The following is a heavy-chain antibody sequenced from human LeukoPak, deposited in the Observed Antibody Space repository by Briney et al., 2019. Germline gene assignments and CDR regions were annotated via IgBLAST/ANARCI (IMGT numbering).Heavy chain of an antibody. CDR3: ARRAVANYYFDY. CDR2: IIPIFGTA. V-gene: IGHV1-69*05. Sequence: SVKVSCKASGYTFTSYGISWVRQAPGQGLEWMGGIIPIFGTANYAQKFQGRVTITTDESTSTAYMELNSLRAEDTAVYYCARRAVANYYFDYWGQGTLVTVSS. J-gene: IGHJ4*02. CDR1: GYTFTSYG. D-gene: IGHD6-19*01.